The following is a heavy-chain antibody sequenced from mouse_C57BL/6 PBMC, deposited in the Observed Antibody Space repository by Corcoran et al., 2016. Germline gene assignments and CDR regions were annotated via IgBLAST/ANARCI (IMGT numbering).Heavy chain of an antibody. CDR3: ARGGGRDY. V-gene: IGHV1-26*01. CDR2: INPNNGGT. J-gene: IGHJ4*01. CDR1: GYTFTDYY. Sequence: EVQLQQSGPELVKPGASVKISCKASGYTFTDYYMNWVKQSHGKSLEWIGDINPNNGGTSYNQKFKGKATLTVDKSSSTAYMELRSLTSEDSAVYYCARGGGRDYWGQGTSVTVSS.